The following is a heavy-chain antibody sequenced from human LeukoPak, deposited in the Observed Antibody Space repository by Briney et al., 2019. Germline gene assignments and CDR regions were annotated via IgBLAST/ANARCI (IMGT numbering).Heavy chain of an antibody. J-gene: IGHJ5*02. CDR1: GGSISSYY. CDR3: ARGLGYYDFWSGYYEGYNWFDP. Sequence: SETLSLTCTVSGGSISSYYWSWIRQPPGKGLEWIGYIYYSGSTNYNPSLKSRVTISVDTSKNQFSLKLSSVTAADTAVYYCARGLGYYDFWSGYYEGYNWFDPWGQGTLVTVSS. D-gene: IGHD3-3*01. V-gene: IGHV4-59*01. CDR2: IYYSGST.